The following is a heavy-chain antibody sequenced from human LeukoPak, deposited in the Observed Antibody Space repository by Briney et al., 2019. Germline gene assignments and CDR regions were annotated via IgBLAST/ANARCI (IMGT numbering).Heavy chain of an antibody. J-gene: IGHJ4*02. V-gene: IGHV4-39*01. D-gene: IGHD3-22*01. Sequence: SETLSLTCTVSGGSISSSSYYWGWIRQPPGKGLEWIGSIYYSGSTHYNSSLKSRVTISVDTSKNQFSLKLSSVTAADTAVYYCARHWGGDSGYKDYWGQGTLVTVSS. CDR3: ARHWGGDSGYKDY. CDR1: GGSISSSSYY. CDR2: IYYSGST.